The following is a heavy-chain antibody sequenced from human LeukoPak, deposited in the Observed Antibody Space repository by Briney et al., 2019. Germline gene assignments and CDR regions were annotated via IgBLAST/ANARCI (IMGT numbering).Heavy chain of an antibody. J-gene: IGHJ4*02. D-gene: IGHD3-9*01. Sequence: GASVKVSCKASGYTFTDYYMHWVRQAPGQGLEWMGWINPNNGDTSYAQKFQGRVTMTRDTSISTAYMELSSLRSDDTAVYYCAKDLITIISPVDYWGQGTLVTVSS. CDR1: GYTFTDYY. CDR2: INPNNGDT. V-gene: IGHV1-2*02. CDR3: AKDLITIISPVDY.